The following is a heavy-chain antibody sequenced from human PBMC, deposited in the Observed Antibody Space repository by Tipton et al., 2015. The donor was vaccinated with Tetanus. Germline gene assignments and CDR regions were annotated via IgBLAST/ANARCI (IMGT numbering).Heavy chain of an antibody. CDR3: ARAHCTDGVCNFDF. Sequence: VQQVQSGGEVKKPGESLKISCKGSGYIFTNYWIGWVRQKPGKGLEWMGIIYPGDSDTRYSPSFQGQVTISVDKSINTAYLQWSSLKASDTSVFYCARAHCTDGVCNFDFWGQGALVTVAS. CDR1: GYIFTNYW. V-gene: IGHV5-51*01. D-gene: IGHD2-8*01. CDR2: IYPGDSDT. J-gene: IGHJ4*02.